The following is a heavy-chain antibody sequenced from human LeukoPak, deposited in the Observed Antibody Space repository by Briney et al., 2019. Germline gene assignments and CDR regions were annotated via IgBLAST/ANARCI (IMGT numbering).Heavy chain of an antibody. V-gene: IGHV3-21*01. CDR3: ARDRGSREDGMDV. CDR1: GFTFSSYS. D-gene: IGHD1-26*01. J-gene: IGHJ6*02. CDR2: ISSSSSYI. Sequence: GGSLRLSCAASGFTFSSYSMNWVRQAPGKGLEWVSSISSSSSYIYYADSVKGRFTISRDNAKNSLYLQMNSLRAEDTAVYNCARDRGSREDGMDVWGQGTTVTVSS.